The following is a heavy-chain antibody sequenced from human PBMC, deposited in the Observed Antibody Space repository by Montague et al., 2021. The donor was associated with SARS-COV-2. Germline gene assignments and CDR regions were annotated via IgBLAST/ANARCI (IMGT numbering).Heavy chain of an antibody. Sequence: SRRLSCAASGFTFSSYWMDWVRQPPGKGLVWVSRINSDGSSTNYADSVKGRFTISRDNAKNTLYLQMNSLRAEDTAVYYCVRTFYDSSGYYYVWYFDLWGRGTLVTVSS. CDR1: GFTFSSYW. J-gene: IGHJ2*01. V-gene: IGHV3-74*01. CDR2: INSDGSST. CDR3: VRTFYDSSGYYYVWYFDL. D-gene: IGHD3-22*01.